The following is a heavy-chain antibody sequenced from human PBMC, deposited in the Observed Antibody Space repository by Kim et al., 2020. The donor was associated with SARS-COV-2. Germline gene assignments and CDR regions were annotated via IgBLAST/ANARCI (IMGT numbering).Heavy chain of an antibody. V-gene: IGHV3-53*01. CDR3: AGAHGELDCGGDCYSD. Sequence: GGSLRLSCAASGFTVSSNYMSWVRQAPGKGLEWVSVIYSGGSTYYADSVKGRFTISRDNSKNTLYLQMNSLRAEDTAVYYCAGAHGELDCGGDCYSDWGQGTLVTVSS. CDR1: GFTVSSNY. J-gene: IGHJ4*02. D-gene: IGHD2-21*01. CDR2: IYSGGST.